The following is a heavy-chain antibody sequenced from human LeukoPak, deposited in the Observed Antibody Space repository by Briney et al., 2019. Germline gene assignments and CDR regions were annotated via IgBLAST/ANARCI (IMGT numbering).Heavy chain of an antibody. Sequence: SETLSLTCTVSGGSISSGSYYWSWIRQPAGKGLEWIGRIYTSGSTNYNPSLKSRVTISVDTSKNQFSLKLSSVTAADTAVYYCARDDFDWLGYYYMDVWGKGTTVTISS. J-gene: IGHJ6*03. CDR3: ARDDFDWLGYYYMDV. V-gene: IGHV4-61*02. CDR1: GGSISSGSYY. D-gene: IGHD3-9*01. CDR2: IYTSGST.